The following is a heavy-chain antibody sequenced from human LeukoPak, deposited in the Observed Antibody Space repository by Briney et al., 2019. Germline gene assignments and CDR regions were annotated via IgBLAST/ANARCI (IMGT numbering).Heavy chain of an antibody. CDR1: GYSISSGYY. V-gene: IGHV4-38-2*02. CDR2: IYHSGST. Sequence: SETLSLTRTVSGYSISSGYYWGWIRQPPGKGLEWIGSIYHSGSTYYNPSLKSRVTISVDTSKNQFSLKLSSVTAADTAVYYCARGGIQLPYWGQGTLVTVSS. D-gene: IGHD5-18*01. CDR3: ARGGIQLPY. J-gene: IGHJ4*02.